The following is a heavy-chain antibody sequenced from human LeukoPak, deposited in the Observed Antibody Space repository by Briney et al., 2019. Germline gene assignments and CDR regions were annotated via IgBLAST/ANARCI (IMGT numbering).Heavy chain of an antibody. Sequence: ASVKVSCKASGYSFSTYTMNWVRQAPGQRLEWMGRINAGNGNTKYSQKFQGRVTMTRDTSTSTVYMELSSLRSEDTAVYYCASRSNSDGNAEDFDYWGQGTLVTVSS. CDR3: ASRSNSDGNAEDFDY. V-gene: IGHV1-3*01. J-gene: IGHJ4*02. CDR1: GYSFSTYT. CDR2: INAGNGNT. D-gene: IGHD1-14*01.